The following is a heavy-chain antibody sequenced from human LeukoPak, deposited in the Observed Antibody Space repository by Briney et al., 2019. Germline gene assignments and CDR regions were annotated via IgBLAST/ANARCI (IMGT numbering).Heavy chain of an antibody. CDR1: GYTFTGYY. V-gene: IGHV1-2*02. CDR2: INPNSGGT. D-gene: IGHD5-12*01. CDR3: ARESDIVATDFDY. Sequence: ASVKVSCKASGYTFTGYYMHWVRQAPGQGLEWMGWINPNSGGTNYAQKFQGRVTMTRDTSISTAYMELSRLRSDDTAVYYCARESDIVATDFDYWGQGTLVTVSS. J-gene: IGHJ4*02.